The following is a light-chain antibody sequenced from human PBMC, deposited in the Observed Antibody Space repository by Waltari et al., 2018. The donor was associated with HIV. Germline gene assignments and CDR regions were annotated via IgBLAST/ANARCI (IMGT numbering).Light chain of an antibody. J-gene: IGKJ3*01. V-gene: IGKV1-39*01. CDR3: QQSYSTPWT. CDR1: QNINSY. Sequence: DIQMTQSPSSLSASVGDRVTLTCRASQNINSYLNWYRQRPGKAPELLIYATSSLQSGVPSRFSGSGSGTDFTLTISSLQPEDFATYYCQQSYSTPWTFGPGTKVDVK. CDR2: ATS.